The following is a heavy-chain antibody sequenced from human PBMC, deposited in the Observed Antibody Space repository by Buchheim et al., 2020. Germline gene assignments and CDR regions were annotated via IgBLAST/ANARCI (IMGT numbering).Heavy chain of an antibody. V-gene: IGHV1-3*04. J-gene: IGHJ6*02. D-gene: IGHD5-18*01. CDR1: GYTFTNYA. Sequence: QVQLAQSGAAVNEPGASVKLSCKTSGYTFTNYAIHWVRQAPGQSLEWIGWITTGDGNTRYSQNFQGRVTIIGDTSASTAYMELSSLRSEDTAVYYCAREVNGYSYGLHRASPAGMDVWGQGTT. CDR2: ITTGDGNT. CDR3: AREVNGYSYGLHRASPAGMDV.